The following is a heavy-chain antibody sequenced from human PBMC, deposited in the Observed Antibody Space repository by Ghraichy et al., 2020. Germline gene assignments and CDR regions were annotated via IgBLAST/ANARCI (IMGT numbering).Heavy chain of an antibody. CDR1: GFSFSDFY. Sequence: GGSLRLSCAASGFSFSDFYMSWIRQAPGKGLDWVSYITSSGRTIHYADSVKGRFTISRDNAKNSLYLQMNSLRAEDTAVYYCARGRYDRSGYSSVHSFDIWGQGTMVTVSS. CDR2: ITSSGRTI. V-gene: IGHV3-11*01. D-gene: IGHD3-22*01. J-gene: IGHJ3*02. CDR3: ARGRYDRSGYSSVHSFDI.